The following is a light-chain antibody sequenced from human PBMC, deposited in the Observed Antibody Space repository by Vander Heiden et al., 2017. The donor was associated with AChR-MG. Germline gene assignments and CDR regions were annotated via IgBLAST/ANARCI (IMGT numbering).Light chain of an antibody. CDR1: SGDIGSYNY. CDR3: CSYTKMSTLV. CDR2: DIN. Sequence: QSALTQPASVSGSPGPSITISCTGTSGDIGSYNYVSWYQQHPGKAPRLIIFDINNRPSGVSDRFSGSKSGNTASLTISGLQAEDEADFHCCSYTKMSTLVFGTGTRVTVL. J-gene: IGLJ1*01. V-gene: IGLV2-14*03.